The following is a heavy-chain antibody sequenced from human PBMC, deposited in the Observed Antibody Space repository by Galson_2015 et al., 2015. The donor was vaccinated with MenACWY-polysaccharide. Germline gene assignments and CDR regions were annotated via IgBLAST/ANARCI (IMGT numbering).Heavy chain of an antibody. CDR2: ISTSNI. J-gene: IGHJ3*02. CDR1: GFTFSDYA. CDR3: ARAPYFHDSGGYYRNAFEI. V-gene: IGHV3-69-1*01. Sequence: SLRLSCAASGFTFSDYAMNWVRQAPGKGLEWVSFISTSNIFYADSMKGRFTISRDSAKSSVYLQMNSLRAEDTAVYYCARAPYFHDSGGYYRNAFEIWGQGSMVTVSS. D-gene: IGHD3-22*01.